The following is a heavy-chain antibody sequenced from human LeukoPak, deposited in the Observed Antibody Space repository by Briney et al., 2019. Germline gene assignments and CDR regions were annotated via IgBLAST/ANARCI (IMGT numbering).Heavy chain of an antibody. CDR2: INPSGGST. CDR1: GYTFTSYY. V-gene: IGHV1-46*01. D-gene: IGHD3-10*01. CDR3: ARGRPYGSGSYYISPYFDY. J-gene: IGHJ4*02. Sequence: ASVKVSCKASGYTFTSYYMHCVRQAPGQGLEWRGIINPSGGSTSYAQKFQGRVTMTRDTSTSTVYMELSSLRSEDTAVYYCARGRPYGSGSYYISPYFDYWGQGTLVTVSS.